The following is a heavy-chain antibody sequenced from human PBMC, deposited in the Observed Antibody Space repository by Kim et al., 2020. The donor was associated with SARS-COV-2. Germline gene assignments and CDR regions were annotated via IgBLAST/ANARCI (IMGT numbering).Heavy chain of an antibody. CDR3: ARECGCSSTSCYVRLCFDL. D-gene: IGHD2-2*01. CDR1: GYTFTSYY. CDR2: INPSGGST. Sequence: ASVKVSCKASGYTFTSYYMHWVRQAPGQGLEWMGIINPSGGSTSYAQKFQGRVTMTRDTSTSTVYMELSSLRSEDTAVYYCARECGCSSTSCYVRLCFDLWGRGTLVTVSS. V-gene: IGHV1-46*01. J-gene: IGHJ2*01.